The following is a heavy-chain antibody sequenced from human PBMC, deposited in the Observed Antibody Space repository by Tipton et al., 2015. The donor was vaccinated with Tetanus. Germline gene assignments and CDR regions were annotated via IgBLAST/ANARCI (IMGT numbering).Heavy chain of an antibody. D-gene: IGHD6-13*01. CDR3: ARAPPVYSSSWKERDC. V-gene: IGHV1-18*04. J-gene: IGHJ4*02. Sequence: QLVQSGAEVKKPGASVKVSCKASGYTFTSYGISWVRQAPGQGLEWMGWISAYNGNTNYAQKLQGRATMTTDTSTSTAYMELRSLRSDDTAVYYCARAPPVYSSSWKERDCWGQGTLVTVSS. CDR2: ISAYNGNT. CDR1: GYTFTSYG.